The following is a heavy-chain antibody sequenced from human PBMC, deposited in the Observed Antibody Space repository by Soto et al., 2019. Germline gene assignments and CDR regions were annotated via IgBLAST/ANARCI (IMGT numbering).Heavy chain of an antibody. D-gene: IGHD6-13*01. V-gene: IGHV4-59*06. Sequence: SETLSLTCTVSGGSISGYYWSWIRQPPGKGLEWIGYIYYNGNTYYNPSLKSRVTISLDTSKNQFSLKVNSMTAADTAVYYCASAVRSWYYFDYWGQGALVTVSS. J-gene: IGHJ4*02. CDR2: IYYNGNT. CDR1: GGSISGYY. CDR3: ASAVRSWYYFDY.